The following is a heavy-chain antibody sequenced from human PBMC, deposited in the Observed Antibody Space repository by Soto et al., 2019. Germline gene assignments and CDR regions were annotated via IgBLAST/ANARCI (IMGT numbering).Heavy chain of an antibody. Sequence: SVKVSCKASGGTFSSYAISWVRQAPGQGLEWMGGIIPIFGTANYAQKFQGRVTITADESTSTAYMELSSLRSEDTAVYYCARGYCSGGSCWAEAFDIWGQGTMVTVSS. V-gene: IGHV1-69*01. J-gene: IGHJ3*02. CDR2: IIPIFGTA. CDR1: GGTFSSYA. D-gene: IGHD2-15*01. CDR3: ARGYCSGGSCWAEAFDI.